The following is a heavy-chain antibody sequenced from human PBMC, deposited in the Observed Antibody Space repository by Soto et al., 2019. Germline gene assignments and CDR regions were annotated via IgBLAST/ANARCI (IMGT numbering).Heavy chain of an antibody. CDR1: GYTFTGYY. CDR3: ARDAVLYDFWSGYSYYFDY. Sequence: ASVKVSCKASGYTFTGYYMHWVRQAPGQGLEWMGWINPNSGGTNYAQKFQGWVTMTRDTSISTAYMELSRLRSDDTAVYYCARDAVLYDFWSGYSYYFDYWGQGTLVTVSS. V-gene: IGHV1-2*04. CDR2: INPNSGGT. J-gene: IGHJ4*02. D-gene: IGHD3-3*01.